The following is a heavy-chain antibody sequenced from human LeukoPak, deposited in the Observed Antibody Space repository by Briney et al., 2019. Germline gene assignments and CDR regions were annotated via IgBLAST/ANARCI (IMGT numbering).Heavy chain of an antibody. Sequence: PSETLSLTCTVSGASINSGDYYWTWLRQPPGKGLEWIGYIYFSGHTYYNPSLKSRSLMSLDTSKNQFSLEARSVTAADTAVYYCASKYCTSTSCYETFDRWGQGTLVTVSS. CDR2: IYFSGHT. V-gene: IGHV4-30-4*08. CDR3: ASKYCTSTSCYETFDR. J-gene: IGHJ4*02. D-gene: IGHD2-2*01. CDR1: GASINSGDYY.